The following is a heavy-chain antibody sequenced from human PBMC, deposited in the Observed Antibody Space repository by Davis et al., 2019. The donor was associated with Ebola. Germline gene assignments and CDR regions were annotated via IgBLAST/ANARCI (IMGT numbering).Heavy chain of an antibody. CDR3: ARGRGYGDYYYYYGMDV. J-gene: IGHJ6*02. CDR2: IKQDGSEK. CDR1: GFTFSSYW. Sequence: GESPKISCAASGFTFSSYWMSWVRQAPGKGLEWVANIKQDGSEKYYVDSVKGRFTISRDNAKNSLYLQMNSLRAEDTAVYYCARGRGYGDYYYYYGMDVWGQGTTVTVSS. D-gene: IGHD4-17*01. V-gene: IGHV3-7*03.